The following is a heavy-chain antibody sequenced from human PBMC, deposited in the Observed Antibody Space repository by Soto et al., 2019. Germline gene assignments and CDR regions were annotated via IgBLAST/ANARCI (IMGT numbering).Heavy chain of an antibody. CDR3: ARDCSGGSCYFNYYYGMDV. CDR2: IWCDGSNK. J-gene: IGHJ6*02. CDR1: GFTFSSYG. D-gene: IGHD2-15*01. V-gene: IGHV3-33*01. Sequence: QVQLVESGGGVVQPGRSLRLSCAASGFTFSSYGMHWVRQAPGKGLEWVAVIWCDGSNKYYADSVKGRFTISRDNSKNTLYLQMNSLRAEDMAVYYCARDCSGGSCYFNYYYGMDVWGQGTTVTVSS.